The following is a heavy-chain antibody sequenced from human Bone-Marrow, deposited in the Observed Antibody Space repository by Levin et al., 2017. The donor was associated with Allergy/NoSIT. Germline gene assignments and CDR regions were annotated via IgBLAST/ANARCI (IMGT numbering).Heavy chain of an antibody. Sequence: SQTLSLTCAVSGASISSGNYYWTWIRLPPGKGLEWIGYIYYTGKTYSNSSLKIRMTMSIDTSKNQFSLQLNSVTAADTAVYYCSTIQDKDACALWGHGTMVTVSS. CDR3: STIQDKDACAL. D-gene: IGHD3-3*01. V-gene: IGHV4-30-4*01. CDR1: GASISSGNYY. CDR2: IYYTGKT. J-gene: IGHJ3*01.